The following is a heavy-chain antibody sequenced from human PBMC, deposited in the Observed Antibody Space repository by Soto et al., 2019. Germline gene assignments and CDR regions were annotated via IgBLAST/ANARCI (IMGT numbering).Heavy chain of an antibody. J-gene: IGHJ1*01. CDR1: GDSVPSNSVV. CDR2: TYYRSKWYY. D-gene: IGHD3-16*02. V-gene: IGHV6-1*01. Sequence: SQTLSLTCAISGDSVPSNSVVWNWIRQSPSRGLEWLGRTYYRSKWYYEYAESVKSRIAINPDTSKNQFSLQLNSVTPEDTAVYYCAFFSFIVSPCTVFYYCGQGSPVTVSS. CDR3: AFFSFIVSPCTVFYY.